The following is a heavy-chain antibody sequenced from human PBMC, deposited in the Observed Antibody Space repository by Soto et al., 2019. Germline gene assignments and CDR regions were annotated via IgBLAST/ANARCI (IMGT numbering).Heavy chain of an antibody. CDR2: IYTGGTT. CDR3: VKICPPLYYSKEG. Sequence: EVQLVESGGTLVQPGGSLRLSCAASGLTVSSNYMSWVRQAPGKGLEWVSVIYTGGTTYYADSVKGRFTISRQNSMNTLDLQMKSLRTEDTAVLYCVKICPPLYYSKEGWGQGTTVTVSS. CDR1: GLTVSSNY. V-gene: IGHV3-53*04. J-gene: IGHJ6*02.